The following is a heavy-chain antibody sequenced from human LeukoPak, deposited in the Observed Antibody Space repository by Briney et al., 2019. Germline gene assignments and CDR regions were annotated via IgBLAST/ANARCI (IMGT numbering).Heavy chain of an antibody. V-gene: IGHV3-11*01. CDR1: GFTFSDYY. CDR2: ISSSGSTI. Sequence: GGSLRLSCAASGFTFSDYYVSWIRQAPGKGLEWVSYISSSGSTIYYADSVKGRFTISRDNAKNSLYLQMNSLRAEDTAVYYCARDHFIAVAFPFDYWGQGTLVTVSS. D-gene: IGHD6-19*01. J-gene: IGHJ4*02. CDR3: ARDHFIAVAFPFDY.